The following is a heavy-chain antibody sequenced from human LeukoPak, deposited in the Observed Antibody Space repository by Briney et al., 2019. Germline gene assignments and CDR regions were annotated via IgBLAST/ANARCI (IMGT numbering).Heavy chain of an antibody. D-gene: IGHD3-10*01. V-gene: IGHV3-13*04. CDR2: IGTAGDT. CDR1: GFTFSSYD. Sequence: GGSLRLSCAASGFTFSSYDMHWVRQGTGKGLEWVSAIGTAGDTYYPGSVKGRFTTSRENAKNSLYLQTNSLRVGDTAVYYCARGRGWGTFDIWGQGTMVTVSS. J-gene: IGHJ3*02. CDR3: ARGRGWGTFDI.